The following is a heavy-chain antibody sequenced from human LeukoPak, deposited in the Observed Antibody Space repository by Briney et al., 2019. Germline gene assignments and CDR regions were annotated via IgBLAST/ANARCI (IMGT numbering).Heavy chain of an antibody. CDR1: VFTFSSYW. CDR2: INSDGSST. Sequence: GGSLKLSCAASVFTFSSYWTHWVRQAPGKGLVWVSRINSDGSSTTYADSVKGRFTISRDNAKNTLYLQMNSLRAEDTAVYYCARGYDSSGYYWRLDYWGQGTLVTVSS. D-gene: IGHD3-22*01. V-gene: IGHV3-74*01. CDR3: ARGYDSSGYYWRLDY. J-gene: IGHJ4*02.